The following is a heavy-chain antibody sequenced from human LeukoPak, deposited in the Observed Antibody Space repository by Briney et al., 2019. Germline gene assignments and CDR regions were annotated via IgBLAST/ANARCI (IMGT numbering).Heavy chain of an antibody. D-gene: IGHD2-15*01. Sequence: GASVKVSCKASGYTFTTYAMNWVRQAPGQGLEWTGWINTNTGNPTYAQGFTGRFVFSLDTSVSTAYLQISSLKAEDTAVYYCARGYCSGGSCSLVDYWGQGTLVTVSS. J-gene: IGHJ4*02. V-gene: IGHV7-4-1*02. CDR2: INTNTGNP. CDR1: GYTFTTYA. CDR3: ARGYCSGGSCSLVDY.